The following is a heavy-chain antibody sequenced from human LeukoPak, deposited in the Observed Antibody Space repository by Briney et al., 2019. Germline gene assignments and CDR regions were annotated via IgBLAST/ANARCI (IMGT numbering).Heavy chain of an antibody. CDR1: GFTFSSYA. CDR2: ISGSGGST. Sequence: PGGSLRLSCAASGFTFSSYAMSWVRQAPGKGLEWVSAISGSGGSTYYADSVKGRFTISRDNSKNTLYLQMNSLRAEDTAVYYCAKSLGIVVVVAAFDYWGQGTLVTVSS. D-gene: IGHD2-15*01. V-gene: IGHV3-23*01. CDR3: AKSLGIVVVVAAFDY. J-gene: IGHJ4*02.